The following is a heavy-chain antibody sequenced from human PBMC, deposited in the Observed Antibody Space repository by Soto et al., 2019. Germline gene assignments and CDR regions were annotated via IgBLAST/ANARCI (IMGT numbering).Heavy chain of an antibody. V-gene: IGHV3-53*02. J-gene: IGHJ1*01. D-gene: IGHD3-22*01. CDR1: GFTVSSNY. Sequence: EVQLVETGGGLMQPGGSLRLSCAASGFTVSSNYMSWVRKALGQGLEWVSVIYSGGSTYYADSVKGRFTISRDNSKNTLYLQMNSLRAEDTAVYYCATSYYFDHIQHWGQGTLVTVSS. CDR2: IYSGGST. CDR3: ATSYYFDHIQH.